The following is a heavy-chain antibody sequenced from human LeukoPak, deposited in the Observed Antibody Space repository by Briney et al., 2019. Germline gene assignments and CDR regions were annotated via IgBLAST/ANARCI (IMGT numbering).Heavy chain of an antibody. V-gene: IGHV3-7*01. D-gene: IGHD3-3*01. Sequence: GGSLRLSCAASGFTFSSYWLSWVRQAPGKGLEWVANIKQDGSEKYYVDSVKGRFTISRDNAKNSLYLQMSSLRAEDTAVYYCARVGYYDFWSGYYWGQGTLVTVSS. CDR3: ARVGYYDFWSGYY. J-gene: IGHJ4*02. CDR1: GFTFSSYW. CDR2: IKQDGSEK.